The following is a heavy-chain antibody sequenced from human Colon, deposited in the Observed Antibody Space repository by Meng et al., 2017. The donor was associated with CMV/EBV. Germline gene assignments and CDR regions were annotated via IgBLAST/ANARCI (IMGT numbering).Heavy chain of an antibody. J-gene: IGHJ6*02. Sequence: GESLKISCAGSGFILSDHYIDWVRQAPGKGLEWIGRAANKANRYTTEYAASVKGRFTFSRYDTENSLYLQMNSLRAEDTAVYYCARDLCGSGWCFYYYYGMDVWGQGTTVTVSS. CDR2: AANKANRYTT. CDR3: ARDLCGSGWCFYYYYGMDV. V-gene: IGHV3-72*01. CDR1: GFILSDHY. D-gene: IGHD6-19*01.